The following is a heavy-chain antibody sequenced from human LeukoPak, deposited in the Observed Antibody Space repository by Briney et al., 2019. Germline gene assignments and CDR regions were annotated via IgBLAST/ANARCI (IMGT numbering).Heavy chain of an antibody. V-gene: IGHV4-30-4*08. Sequence: PSETLSLTCTVSGGSISSGDYYWSWIRQPPGKGLEWIGYIYYSGSTYYNPSLKSRVTISVDTSKNQFSLKLSSVTAADTAVYYCARGRGFLEWSSYFQHWGQGTLVTVSS. J-gene: IGHJ1*01. CDR1: GGSISSGDYY. D-gene: IGHD3-3*01. CDR2: IYYSGST. CDR3: ARGRGFLEWSSYFQH.